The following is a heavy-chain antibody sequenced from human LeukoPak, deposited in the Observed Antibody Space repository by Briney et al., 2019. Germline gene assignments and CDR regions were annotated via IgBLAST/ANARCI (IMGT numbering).Heavy chain of an antibody. D-gene: IGHD1-26*01. CDR1: GGSISSSSYY. J-gene: IGHJ4*02. V-gene: IGHV4-39*01. Sequence: PSETLSLTCTVSGGSISSSSYYWGWIRQPPGKGLEWIGNIYYSGSTYYNPSLTSRVTISVDTSRKQFSLRLSSVTAADTAVFYCATTTHSGSHDYWGQGTLVTVSS. CDR3: ATTTHSGSHDY. CDR2: IYYSGST.